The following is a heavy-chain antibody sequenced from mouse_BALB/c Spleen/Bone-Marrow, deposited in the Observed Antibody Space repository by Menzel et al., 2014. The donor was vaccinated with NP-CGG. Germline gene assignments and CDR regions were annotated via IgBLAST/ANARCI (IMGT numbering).Heavy chain of an antibody. Sequence: EVNVVESGGGLVQPGGSLKLSCAASGFTFCSYGMSWVRQTPDKRLELVATINSNGGSTYYPDSVKGRFTISRDNAKNTLYLQMSSLKSEDTAMYYCARDYDYDYWGQGTTLTVSS. CDR3: ARDYDYDY. CDR2: INSNGGST. V-gene: IGHV5-6-3*01. CDR1: GFTFCSYG. D-gene: IGHD2-4*01. J-gene: IGHJ2*01.